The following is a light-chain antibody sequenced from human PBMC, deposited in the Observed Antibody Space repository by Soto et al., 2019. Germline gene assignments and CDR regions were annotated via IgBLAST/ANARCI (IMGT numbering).Light chain of an antibody. CDR3: QQRNNWPIT. V-gene: IGKV3-11*01. CDR2: DAS. CDR1: QSVSSY. Sequence: EIVLTQSPATLSLSPGERATLSCRASQSVSSYLAWYQQKPGQAPRLLIYDASNRATGIPARFSGSGSGTDFNLTISSLEPEHFAVYYCQQRNNWPITFGQGTLLEIK. J-gene: IGKJ5*01.